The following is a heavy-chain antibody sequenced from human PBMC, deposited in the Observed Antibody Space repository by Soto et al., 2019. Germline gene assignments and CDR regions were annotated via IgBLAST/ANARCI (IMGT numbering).Heavy chain of an antibody. J-gene: IGHJ4*02. CDR3: AREYTYGSNFFDC. V-gene: IGHV4-31*03. CDR2: ISHSGST. CDR1: GGSISSAAYY. Sequence: QVQLQESGPGLVKPSETLSLTCTVSGGSISSAAYYWSWIRQHPGKGLEWSGYISHSGSTYYNPSLKSRVLISVDTAKNQFSLSLTSVTAADTAVYYCAREYTYGSNFFDCWGQGALVTVSS. D-gene: IGHD5-18*01.